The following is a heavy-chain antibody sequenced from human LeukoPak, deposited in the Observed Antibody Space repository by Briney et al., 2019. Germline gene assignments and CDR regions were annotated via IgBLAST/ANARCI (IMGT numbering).Heavy chain of an antibody. CDR2: INHSGST. J-gene: IGHJ4*02. Sequence: PSETLSLTCAVYGGSFSGYYWSWIRQPPGKGLEWIGEINHSGSTNYNPSLKSRVTISVDTSKNQFSLKLSSVTAADTAVYYCARGHYGDYHFDCWGQGTLVTVSS. CDR1: GGSFSGYY. D-gene: IGHD4-17*01. V-gene: IGHV4-34*01. CDR3: ARGHYGDYHFDC.